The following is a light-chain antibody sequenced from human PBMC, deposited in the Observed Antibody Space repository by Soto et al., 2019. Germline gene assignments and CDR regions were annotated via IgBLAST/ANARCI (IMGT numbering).Light chain of an antibody. CDR1: SSNIGNNY. Sequence: QSALSQPPSASGTPGQRVTISCSGSSSNIGNNYVYWYHQLPGTAPKLLIYSNTQRPSGVPDRFSGSKSGTSASLAISGLRSEDEADYYCAAWDDSLSGYVFGTGTKLTVL. CDR2: SNT. CDR3: AAWDDSLSGYV. J-gene: IGLJ1*01. V-gene: IGLV1-47*02.